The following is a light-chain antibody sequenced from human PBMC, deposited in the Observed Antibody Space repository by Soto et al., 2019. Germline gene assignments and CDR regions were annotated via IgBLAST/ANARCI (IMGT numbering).Light chain of an antibody. J-gene: IGKJ1*01. Sequence: ERVMTQAAAALSVSPGDRATLSCRASQSVSSNLAWYQQKPGQPPRLLIYGASTRATGIPARFSGSGSVTEFTLTISSLQSEDFAIYYCQQYDYWPVTFGQGTKV. CDR1: QSVSSN. V-gene: IGKV3-15*01. CDR2: GAS. CDR3: QQYDYWPVT.